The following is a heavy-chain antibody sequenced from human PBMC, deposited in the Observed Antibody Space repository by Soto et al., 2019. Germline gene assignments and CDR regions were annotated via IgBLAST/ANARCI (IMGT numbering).Heavy chain of an antibody. Sequence: WTWIRQHPGKGLEWIGYIYYSGVTYYNPSLKSRATISVDTSKNQFSLKLSSVTAADTAVYYCARDLRGRGSGRFDPWGQGNLVTVSS. CDR3: ARDLRGRGSGRFDP. J-gene: IGHJ5*02. D-gene: IGHD3-10*01. CDR2: IYYSGVT. V-gene: IGHV4-31*02.